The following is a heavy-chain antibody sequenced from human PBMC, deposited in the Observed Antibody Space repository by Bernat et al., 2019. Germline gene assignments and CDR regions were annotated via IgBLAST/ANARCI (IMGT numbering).Heavy chain of an antibody. J-gene: IGHJ6*02. Sequence: QLQLQESGPGLVKPSETLSLTCTVSGGSISSSSYYWGWIRQPPGKGLEWIGSIYYSGSTYYNPSLKSRVTISVDTSKNQFSLKLSSVTAADTAVYYCAIHDFDPHSSWYRYYYYYGMDVWGQETTVTVSS. CDR3: AIHDFDPHSSWYRYYYYYGMDV. CDR1: GGSISSSSYY. CDR2: IYYSGST. V-gene: IGHV4-39*01. D-gene: IGHD6-13*01.